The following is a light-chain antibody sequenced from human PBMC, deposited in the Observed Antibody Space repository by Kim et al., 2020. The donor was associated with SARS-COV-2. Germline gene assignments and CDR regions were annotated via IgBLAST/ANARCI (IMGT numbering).Light chain of an antibody. CDR2: GAS. J-gene: IGKJ1*01. Sequence: TGERATLSCRASQSVSSSYLAWYQQKPGQAPRLLIYGASSRATGIPDRFSGSGSGTDFTLTISRLEPEDFAVYYCQQYGSSPPWTFGQGTKVEIK. CDR3: QQYGSSPPWT. CDR1: QSVSSSY. V-gene: IGKV3-20*01.